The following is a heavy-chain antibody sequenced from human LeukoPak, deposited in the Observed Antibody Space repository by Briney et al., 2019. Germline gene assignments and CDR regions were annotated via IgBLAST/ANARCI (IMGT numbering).Heavy chain of an antibody. J-gene: IGHJ6*02. CDR1: GDSVSSNSAA. CDR3: ARDPSGGDSSSWYYYYYYGMDV. CDR2: TYYRSKWYN. Sequence: SQTLSLTCAISGDSVSSNSAAWNWIRQSPSRGLEWLGRTYYRSKWYNDYAVSVKSRITINPDTSKNQFSLQLNSVTPEDTAVYYCARDPSGGDSSSWYYYYYYGMDVWGQGTTVTVSS. V-gene: IGHV6-1*01. D-gene: IGHD6-13*01.